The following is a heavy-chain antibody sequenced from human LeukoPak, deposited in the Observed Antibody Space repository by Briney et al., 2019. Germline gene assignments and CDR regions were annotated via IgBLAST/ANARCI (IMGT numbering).Heavy chain of an antibody. CDR2: IYYSGST. V-gene: IGHV4-30-4*07. D-gene: IGHD5-12*01. CDR1: GGSISSGGYS. Sequence: SETLSLTCAVSGGSISSGGYSWSWIRQPPGTGLEWIGYIYYSGSTYYNPSLKSRVTISVDTSKNQFSLKLSSVTAADTAVYYCARQYSGYDSDWFDPWGQGTLVTVSS. J-gene: IGHJ5*02. CDR3: ARQYSGYDSDWFDP.